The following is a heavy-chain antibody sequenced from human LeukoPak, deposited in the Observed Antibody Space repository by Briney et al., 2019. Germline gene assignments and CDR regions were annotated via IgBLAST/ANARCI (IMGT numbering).Heavy chain of an antibody. J-gene: IGHJ4*02. V-gene: IGHV3-64D*06. D-gene: IGHD3-10*01. Sequence: PGGSLRLSCSASGFTFSSYAMHWVRQAPGKGLEYVSAISSNGGSTYYADSVKGRFTISRDNSKNTLYLQMSSLRAEDTGVYYCAKWGRFGESFDYWGQGTLVTVSS. CDR2: ISSNGGST. CDR1: GFTFSSYA. CDR3: AKWGRFGESFDY.